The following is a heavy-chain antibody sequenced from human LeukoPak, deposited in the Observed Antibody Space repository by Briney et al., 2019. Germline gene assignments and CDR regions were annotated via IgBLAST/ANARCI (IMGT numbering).Heavy chain of an antibody. V-gene: IGHV1-18*01. CDR1: GYTFTSYA. CDR3: ARDSRIAVAGTVWVY. CDR2: ISGYNGNT. Sequence: ASVKVSCKASGYTFTSYAISWVRQAPGQGLEWMGWISGYNGNTNYAQKFQGRVTMTTDTSTSTAYMELRSLRSDDSAVYYCARDSRIAVAGTVWVYWGQGTLVTVSS. J-gene: IGHJ4*02. D-gene: IGHD6-19*01.